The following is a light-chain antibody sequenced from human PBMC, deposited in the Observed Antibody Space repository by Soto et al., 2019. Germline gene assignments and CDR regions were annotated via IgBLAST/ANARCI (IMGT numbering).Light chain of an antibody. V-gene: IGLV2-11*01. CDR2: DVS. Sequence: QSVLTQPRSVSGSPGQSVTISCTGTSSDVGGYKYVSWYQQHPGKVPKLMIYDVSKRPSGVPDRFSGSKSGNTASLTISGLQAEDEADYYCCSYAGSYTVVFGGGTKLTVL. CDR1: SSDVGGYKY. CDR3: CSYAGSYTVV. J-gene: IGLJ2*01.